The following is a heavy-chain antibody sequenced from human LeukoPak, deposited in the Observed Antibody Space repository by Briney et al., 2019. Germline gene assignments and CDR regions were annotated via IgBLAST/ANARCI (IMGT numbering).Heavy chain of an antibody. D-gene: IGHD6-13*01. CDR1: GYTFTGYY. V-gene: IGHV1-46*01. J-gene: IGHJ6*03. CDR2: INPSGGST. Sequence: ASVKVSCKASGYTFTGYYMHWVRQAPGQGLEWMGIINPSGGSTSYAQKFQGRVTLTRDMSTSTVYMELSSLRSEDTAVYYCARAVGKTIATAGRAYYYYYMDVWGKGTTVTVSS. CDR3: ARAVGKTIATAGRAYYYYYMDV.